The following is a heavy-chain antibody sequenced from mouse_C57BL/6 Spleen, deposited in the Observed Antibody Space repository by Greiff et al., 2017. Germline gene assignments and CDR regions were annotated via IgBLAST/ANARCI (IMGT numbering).Heavy chain of an antibody. V-gene: IGHV1-26*01. CDR3: ARYYYAMDY. Sequence: EVQLQQSGPELVKPGASVKISCKASGYTFTDYYMNWVKQSHGKSLEWIGDINPNNGGTSYNQKFKGKATLTVDKSSSTAYMELRSLTSEDSAVXYCARYYYAMDYWGQGTSVTVSS. J-gene: IGHJ4*01. CDR2: INPNNGGT. CDR1: GYTFTDYY.